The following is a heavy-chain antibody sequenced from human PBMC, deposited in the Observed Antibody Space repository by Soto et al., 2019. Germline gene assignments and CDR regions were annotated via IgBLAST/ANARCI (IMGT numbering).Heavy chain of an antibody. J-gene: IGHJ6*02. V-gene: IGHV5-51*01. D-gene: IGHD6-13*01. CDR2: IYPGDSDT. CDR3: ARRGTAAAGTLHYYGMDV. CDR1: GYSFTSYW. Sequence: PGESLKISCKGSGYSFTSYWIGWVRQMPGKGLEWMGIIYPGDSDTRYSPSFQGQVTISADKSISTAYLQWSSLKASDTAMYYCARRGTAAAGTLHYYGMDVWGQGTTVTVSS.